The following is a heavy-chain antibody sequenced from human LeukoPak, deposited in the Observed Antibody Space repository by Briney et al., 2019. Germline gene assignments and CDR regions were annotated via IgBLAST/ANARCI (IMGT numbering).Heavy chain of an antibody. Sequence: SVKVSCKASGYTFTSYGISWVRQAPGQGLEWMGGIIPIFGTANYAQKFQGRVTITADESTSTAYMELSSLRSEDTAVYYCARGGYCSSTSCPLDAFDIWGQGTMVTVSS. CDR1: GYTFTSYG. D-gene: IGHD2-2*01. CDR2: IIPIFGTA. V-gene: IGHV1-69*13. CDR3: ARGGYCSSTSCPLDAFDI. J-gene: IGHJ3*02.